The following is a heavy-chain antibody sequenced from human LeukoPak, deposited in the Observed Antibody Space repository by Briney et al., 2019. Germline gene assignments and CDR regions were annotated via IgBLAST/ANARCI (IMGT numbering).Heavy chain of an antibody. CDR1: GYTFTSYG. V-gene: IGHV1-18*01. CDR2: ISAYNGNT. Sequence: ASVKVSCKASGYTFTSYGISWVRQAPGEGLEWMGWISAYNGNTNYAQKLQGRVTMTTDTSTSTAYMELRSLRSDDTAVYYCAREVLPDYYYYYGMDVWGQGTTVTVSS. CDR3: AREVLPDYYYYYGMDV. J-gene: IGHJ6*02. D-gene: IGHD2-2*01.